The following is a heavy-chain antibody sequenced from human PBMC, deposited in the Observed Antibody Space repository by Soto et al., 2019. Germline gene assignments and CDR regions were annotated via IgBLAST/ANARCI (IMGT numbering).Heavy chain of an antibody. CDR2: MNPNSGNT. J-gene: IGHJ5*02. V-gene: IGHV1-8*01. CDR1: GYTFTSYD. CDR3: ARAQYYYDSSGYSFDP. Sequence: ASVKVSCKASGYTFTSYDINWVRQATGQGLEWMGWMNPNSGNTGYAQKFQGRVTMTRNTSISTAYMELSGLRSEDTAVYYCARAQYYYDSSGYSFDPWGQGTLVTVSS. D-gene: IGHD3-22*01.